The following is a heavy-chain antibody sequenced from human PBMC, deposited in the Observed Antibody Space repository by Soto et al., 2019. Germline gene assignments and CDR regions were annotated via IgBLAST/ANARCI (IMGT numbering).Heavy chain of an antibody. Sequence: CRSLRLPCVGTCLNFYDLAMYCVGQAPGKGLECVSGITWNSRDLAYADSVLGRFTISRDNARISLCLQMDRLRDEDTALYYCAKGGDDFWSSYYFDSWGRGTMVTVCS. D-gene: IGHD3-3*01. CDR3: AKGGDDFWSSYYFDS. CDR2: ITWNSRDL. V-gene: IGHV3-9*01. CDR1: CLNFYDLA. J-gene: IGHJ4*02.